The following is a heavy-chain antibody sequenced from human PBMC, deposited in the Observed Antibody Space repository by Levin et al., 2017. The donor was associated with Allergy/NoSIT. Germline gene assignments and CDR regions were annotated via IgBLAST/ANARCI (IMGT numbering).Heavy chain of an antibody. Sequence: GGSLRLSCAASGFTFSSYSMNWVRQAPGKGLEWVSYISSSSSTIYYADSVKGRFTISRDNAKNSLYLQMNSLRDEDTAVYYCARVGYSYGYGYYYYGMDVWGQGTTVTVSS. V-gene: IGHV3-48*02. CDR1: GFTFSSYS. D-gene: IGHD5-18*01. CDR3: ARVGYSYGYGYYYYGMDV. CDR2: ISSSSSTI. J-gene: IGHJ6*02.